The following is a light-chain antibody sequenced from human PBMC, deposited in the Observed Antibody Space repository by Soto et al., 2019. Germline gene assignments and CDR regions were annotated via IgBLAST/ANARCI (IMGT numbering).Light chain of an antibody. CDR2: GNS. CDR1: SSNIGAGYD. Sequence: QSVLTQPPSVSGAPGQRVTISCTGSSSNIGAGYDVHWYQQLPGTAPKLLIYGNSNRPSGVPDRFSGSKSGTSASLAITGLQAEDEADYYCQSYDSSLSVVVFGGGTKLTFL. V-gene: IGLV1-40*01. J-gene: IGLJ2*01. CDR3: QSYDSSLSVVV.